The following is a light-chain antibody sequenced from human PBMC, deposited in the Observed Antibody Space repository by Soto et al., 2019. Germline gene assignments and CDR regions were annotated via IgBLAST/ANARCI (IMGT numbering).Light chain of an antibody. V-gene: IGLV1-51*01. CDR3: GSWDTTLSRVV. Sequence: QSVLTQPPSVSAAPGQTVTISCSGSNSNIGKNFVSWYKQLPGTAPKLLIFEDSKRLSGISDRFSGSKSGTSATLGITGLQTGEEADFYCGSWDTTLSRVVFGGGTKLPVL. CDR2: EDS. CDR1: NSNIGKNF. J-gene: IGLJ3*02.